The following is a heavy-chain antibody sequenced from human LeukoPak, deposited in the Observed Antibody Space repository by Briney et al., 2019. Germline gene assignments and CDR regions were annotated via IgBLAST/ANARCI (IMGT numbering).Heavy chain of an antibody. CDR1: GFTFSSYA. D-gene: IGHD1-26*01. CDR2: ISGSGGST. V-gene: IGHV3-23*01. J-gene: IGHJ3*02. CDR3: AKPRGSYSRVGDAFDI. Sequence: PGGSLRLSCAASGFTFSSYAMGWVRQAPGKGLEWVSAISGSGGSTYYADYVKGRFTISRDNSKNTLYLQMNSLRAEDTAVYCCAKPRGSYSRVGDAFDIWGQGTMVTVSS.